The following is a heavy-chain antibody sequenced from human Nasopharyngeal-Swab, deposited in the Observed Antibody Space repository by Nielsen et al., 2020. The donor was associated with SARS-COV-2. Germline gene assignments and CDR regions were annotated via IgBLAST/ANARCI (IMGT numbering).Heavy chain of an antibody. CDR2: ITPFNGNA. V-gene: IGHV1-45*02. CDR1: GFSITYRF. Sequence: SVKASCKASGFSITYRFLQWTRQAPGQALEWMGWITPFNGNAKYAQKFQGRVSITRGGSRTTASLELSSLRPDDTAMYFCASGQCINGVCNPTDGLDVWGQGTSVTVSS. D-gene: IGHD2-8*01. J-gene: IGHJ6*02. CDR3: ASGQCINGVCNPTDGLDV.